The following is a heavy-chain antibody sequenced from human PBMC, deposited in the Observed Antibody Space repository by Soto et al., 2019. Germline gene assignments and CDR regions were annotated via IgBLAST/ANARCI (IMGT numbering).Heavy chain of an antibody. J-gene: IGHJ4*02. CDR1: GYTFTSYD. Sequence: QVQLVQSGAEVKKPGASVKVSCKASGYTFTSYDINWVRQATGQGLEWMGWMNPNSGKTGYAQKFQGRVTMTNNTSTSTAYIVVGSLRSEDAAVYYCASRPGNWKYSPFDYWGQGTLVTVSS. CDR3: ASRPGNWKYSPFDY. CDR2: MNPNSGKT. D-gene: IGHD1-1*01. V-gene: IGHV1-8*01.